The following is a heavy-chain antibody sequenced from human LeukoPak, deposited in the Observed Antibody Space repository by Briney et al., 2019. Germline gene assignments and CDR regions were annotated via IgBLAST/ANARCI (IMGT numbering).Heavy chain of an antibody. CDR2: IAYDGSNN. J-gene: IGHJ6*03. CDR1: GFTFSSYA. CDR3: AREGYSSGWYGVYYYYYMDV. D-gene: IGHD6-19*01. Sequence: PGGSLRLSCAASGFTFSSYAMHWVRQAPGKGLEWVAVIAYDGSNNYYADSVKGRFTISRDNSKNTLYLQMNSLRAEDTAVYYCAREGYSSGWYGVYYYYYMDVWGKGTTVTVSS. V-gene: IGHV3-30*04.